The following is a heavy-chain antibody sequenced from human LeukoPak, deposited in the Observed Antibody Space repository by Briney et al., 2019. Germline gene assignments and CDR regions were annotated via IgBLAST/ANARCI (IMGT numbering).Heavy chain of an antibody. V-gene: IGHV1-69*01. CDR3: AFSAPPNSMIVVVPGPEDAFDI. Sequence: SVKVSCKASGGTFSSYAISWVRQAPGQGLEWMGGIIPIFGTANYAQKFQGRVTITADESTSTAYMELSSLRSEDTAVYYCAFSAPPNSMIVVVPGPEDAFDIWGQGTMVTVSS. D-gene: IGHD3-22*01. CDR2: IIPIFGTA. J-gene: IGHJ3*02. CDR1: GGTFSSYA.